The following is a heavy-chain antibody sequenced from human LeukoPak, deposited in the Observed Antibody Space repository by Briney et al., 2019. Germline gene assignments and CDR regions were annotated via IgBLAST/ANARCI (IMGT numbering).Heavy chain of an antibody. Sequence: ASVKVSCKASGGTFISYAISWVRQAPGQGLEWMGGIIPIFGTANYAQKFQGRVTITADESTSTAYMELSSLRSEDTAVYYCAKLAAAGLYYFDYWGQGTLVTVSS. CDR3: AKLAAAGLYYFDY. V-gene: IGHV1-69*13. D-gene: IGHD6-13*01. CDR1: GGTFISYA. J-gene: IGHJ4*02. CDR2: IIPIFGTA.